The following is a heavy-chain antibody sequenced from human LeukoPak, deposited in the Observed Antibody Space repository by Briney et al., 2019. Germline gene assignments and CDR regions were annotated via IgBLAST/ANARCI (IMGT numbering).Heavy chain of an antibody. D-gene: IGHD3-22*01. V-gene: IGHV4-59*08. CDR3: ARRSSSGYYEYFDY. CDR2: IYYSGST. Sequence: SETPSLTCTVSGGSISSYYWSWIRQPPGKGLEWIGYIYYSGSTNYNPSLKSRVTISVDTSKNQFSLKLSSVTAADTAVYYCARRSSSGYYEYFDYWGQGTLVTVSS. CDR1: GGSISSYY. J-gene: IGHJ4*02.